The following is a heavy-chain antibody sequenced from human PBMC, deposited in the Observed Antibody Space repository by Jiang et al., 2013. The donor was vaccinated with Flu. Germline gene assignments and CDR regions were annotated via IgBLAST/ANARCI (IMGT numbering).Heavy chain of an antibody. CDR3: ARWRTVRSSFYYYYGMDV. D-gene: IGHD3-10*01. Sequence: LLKPSETLSLTCAVYGGSFSGYYWSWIRQPPGKGLEWIGEINHSGSTNYNPSLKSRVTISVDTSKNQFSLKLSSVTAADTAVYYCARWRTVRSSFYYYYGMDVWGQGTTGHRLL. CDR2: INHSGST. J-gene: IGHJ6*02. CDR1: GGSFSGYY. V-gene: IGHV4-34*01.